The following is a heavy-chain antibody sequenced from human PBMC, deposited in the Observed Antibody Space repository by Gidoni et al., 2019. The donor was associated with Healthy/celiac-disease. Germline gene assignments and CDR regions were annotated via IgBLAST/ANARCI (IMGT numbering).Heavy chain of an antibody. CDR1: GFTVSSNY. D-gene: IGHD5-12*01. CDR3: ARIYSGYGVDY. J-gene: IGHJ4*02. Sequence: EVQLVETGGGFIQPGGSLRLSCAASGFTVSSNYMSWVRQAPGKGLEWVSVIYSGGSTYYADSVKGRFTISRDNSKNTLYLQMNSLRAEDTAVYYCARIYSGYGVDYWGQGTLVTVSS. CDR2: IYSGGST. V-gene: IGHV3-53*02.